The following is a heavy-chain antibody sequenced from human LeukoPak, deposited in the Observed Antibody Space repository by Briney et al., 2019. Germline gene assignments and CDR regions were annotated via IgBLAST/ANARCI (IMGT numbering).Heavy chain of an antibody. D-gene: IGHD2-2*01. CDR2: IIPIFGTA. Sequence: SVKVSCKASGGTFSSYAISWVRQAPGQGLEWMGGIIPIFGTANYAQKFQGRVTITADKSTSTAYMELSSLRSEDTAVYYCAREGVAYCSSTSCYAGWFDPWGQGTLVTVSS. J-gene: IGHJ5*02. CDR3: AREGVAYCSSTSCYAGWFDP. CDR1: GGTFSSYA. V-gene: IGHV1-69*06.